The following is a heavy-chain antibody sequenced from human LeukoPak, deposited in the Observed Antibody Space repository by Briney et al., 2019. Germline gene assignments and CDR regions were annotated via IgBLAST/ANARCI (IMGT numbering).Heavy chain of an antibody. Sequence: PGRSLRLSCAASGFTFDDYAMYWVRQAPGKGLEWVSGISWNSGSIGYADSVKGRFTISRDNAKNSLYLQMNSLRAEDTALYYCAKDNTGSSWHGFGDWGQGTLVTVSS. V-gene: IGHV3-9*01. CDR1: GFTFDDYA. CDR3: AKDNTGSSWHGFGD. D-gene: IGHD6-13*01. J-gene: IGHJ4*02. CDR2: ISWNSGSI.